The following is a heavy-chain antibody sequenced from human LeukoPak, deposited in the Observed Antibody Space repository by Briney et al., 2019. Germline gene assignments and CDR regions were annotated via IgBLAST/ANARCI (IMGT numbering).Heavy chain of an antibody. Sequence: GGSLRPSCAASGFTFTNFAMHWVRQAPGKGLEWVTVISDDGNNKYFADSVKGRFTISRDNSKNTLYLQMNSLRAEDTAVYYCAKGGPHYGSGSYYAFDYWGQGTLVTVSS. V-gene: IGHV3-30*18. J-gene: IGHJ4*02. CDR2: ISDDGNNK. CDR1: GFTFTNFA. CDR3: AKGGPHYGSGSYYAFDY. D-gene: IGHD3-10*01.